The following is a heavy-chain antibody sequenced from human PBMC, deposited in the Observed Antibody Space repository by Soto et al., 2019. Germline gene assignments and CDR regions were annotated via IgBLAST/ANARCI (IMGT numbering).Heavy chain of an antibody. V-gene: IGHV4-59*01. CDR1: GGAFRSYF. J-gene: IGHJ5*02. CDR3: ARDDPVDP. Sequence: QVRLRESGPQVVKPSATLSLNCNVSGGAFRSYFWSWIRQSPGKGLEWIGNIHSSGRSNYNPSFKSRVSMSRDPSKNQFSVRLTSGTPADTAVYYCARDDPVDPWGQGILVTVSS. CDR2: IHSSGRS.